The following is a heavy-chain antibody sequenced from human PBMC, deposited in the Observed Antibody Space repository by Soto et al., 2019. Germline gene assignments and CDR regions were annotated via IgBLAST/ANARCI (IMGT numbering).Heavy chain of an antibody. Sequence: GGSLRLSCTVSGLTFDKYAMSWVRQAPGKGLQWVSTIPGSGYTTYYADSVKGRFTISRDNSKSTLHLQMNSLRAEDTAIYYCAVWETWVYKSYYYGMDVWGQGTTVTVSS. V-gene: IGHV3-23*01. CDR3: AVWETWVYKSYYYGMDV. D-gene: IGHD2-8*01. CDR2: IPGSGYTT. J-gene: IGHJ6*02. CDR1: GLTFDKYA.